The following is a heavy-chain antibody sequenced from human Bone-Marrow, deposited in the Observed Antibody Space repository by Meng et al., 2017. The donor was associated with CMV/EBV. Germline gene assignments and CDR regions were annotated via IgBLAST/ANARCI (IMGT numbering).Heavy chain of an antibody. CDR3: ARSSKWGDGMDV. Sequence: ASVKVSCKTSGYPFTSYDINWVRQATGQGLEWMGWMNPNSGNTGYAQKFQGRVTITRNTSISTAYMELSSLRSEDTAVYYCARSSKWGDGMDVWGQGTTVTVSS. CDR2: MNPNSGNT. V-gene: IGHV1-8*03. CDR1: GYPFTSYD. J-gene: IGHJ6*02. D-gene: IGHD7-27*01.